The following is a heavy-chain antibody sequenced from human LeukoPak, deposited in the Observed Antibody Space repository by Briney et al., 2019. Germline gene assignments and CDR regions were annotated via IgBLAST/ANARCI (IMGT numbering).Heavy chain of an antibody. D-gene: IGHD2-2*01. CDR1: GFTFSSYS. V-gene: IGHV3-48*01. CDR2: ISSSSSTI. CDR3: ARVFSGTPDY. J-gene: IGHJ4*02. Sequence: GGSLRLSCAASGFTFSSYSMNWVRQAPGKGLEWVSYISSSSSTIYYADSVKGRFTISRDNAKNSLYPQMNSLRAEDTAVYYCARVFSGTPDYWGQGTLVTVSS.